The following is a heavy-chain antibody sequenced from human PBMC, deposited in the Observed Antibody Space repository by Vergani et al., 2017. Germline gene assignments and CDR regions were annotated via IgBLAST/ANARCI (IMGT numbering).Heavy chain of an antibody. J-gene: IGHJ4*02. CDR2: INPDGFST. CDR3: AREPPLTGFFDY. CDR1: GYTFTAYY. Sequence: QVQLVQSRAEVGKPGASVKISCKAPGYTFTAYYIHWARQAPEQGFEWVGVINPDGFSTFYAHKFQGRVTITRDTSTSTVYVEVTSLRSDDTAVYYCAREPPLTGFFDYWGQGTLVTVSS. V-gene: IGHV1-46*03. D-gene: IGHD3-9*01.